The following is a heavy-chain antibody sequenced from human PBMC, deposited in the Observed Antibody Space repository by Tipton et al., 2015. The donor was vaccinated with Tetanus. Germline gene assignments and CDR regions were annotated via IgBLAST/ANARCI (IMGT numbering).Heavy chain of an antibody. D-gene: IGHD2-2*01. V-gene: IGHV3-30*14. CDR1: GVAFSSFA. CDR2: ISYDGSKN. J-gene: IGHJ4*02. Sequence: SLRLSCAASGVAFSSFAMHWVRQAPGKGLEWVAVISYDGSKNNYADSVKGRFTISRDNSKNTLYLQMNSLRAEDTAVYYCNGGSTRAYFDYWGQGTLVTVSS. CDR3: NGGSTRAYFDY.